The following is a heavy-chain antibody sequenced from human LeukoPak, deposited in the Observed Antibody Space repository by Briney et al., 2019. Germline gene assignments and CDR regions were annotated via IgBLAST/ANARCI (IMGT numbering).Heavy chain of an antibody. Sequence: PSETLSLTCAVYGGSFSGYYWSWIRQPAGKGLEWIGRIYTSGSTNYNPSLKSRVTMSVDTSKNQFSLKLSSVTAADTAVYYCARGTRSHMDVWGKGTTVTVSS. CDR1: GGSFSGYY. V-gene: IGHV4-59*10. D-gene: IGHD1-7*01. CDR3: ARGTRSHMDV. J-gene: IGHJ6*03. CDR2: IYTSGST.